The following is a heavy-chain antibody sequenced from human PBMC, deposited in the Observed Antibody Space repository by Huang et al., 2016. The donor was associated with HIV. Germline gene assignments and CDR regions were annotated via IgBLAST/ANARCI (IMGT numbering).Heavy chain of an antibody. D-gene: IGHD4-17*01. CDR1: GGTFSKYA. CDR2: IITMFGTP. J-gene: IGHJ4*02. Sequence: QVQLVQSGAEVKTPGSSVKVSCKASGGTFSKYAISWVRQAPGQGLEWQGGIITMFGTPNYARKFQGRVTITADDSTSTTYVEVSSLRSEDTALYYCARGQLGSYGDYDVLYWGQGTLVTVSS. V-gene: IGHV1-69*13. CDR3: ARGQLGSYGDYDVLY.